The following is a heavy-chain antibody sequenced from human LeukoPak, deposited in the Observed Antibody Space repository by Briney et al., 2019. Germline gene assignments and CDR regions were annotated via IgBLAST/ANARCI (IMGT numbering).Heavy chain of an antibody. CDR2: IYHSGST. J-gene: IGHJ3*02. Sequence: PSETLSLTCAVSGGSISSSNWWSWVRQPPGKGLEWIGEIYHSGSTNYNPSLKSRVTISVDKSKNQFSLKLSSVTAADTAVYYCARGRSLKGVFRCSGYYYPAFDIWGQGTMVTVSS. D-gene: IGHD3-22*01. CDR3: ARGRSLKGVFRCSGYYYPAFDI. CDR1: GGSISSSNW. V-gene: IGHV4-4*02.